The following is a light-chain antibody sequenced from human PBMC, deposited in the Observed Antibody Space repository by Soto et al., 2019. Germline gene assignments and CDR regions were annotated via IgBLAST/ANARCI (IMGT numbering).Light chain of an antibody. V-gene: IGLV4-69*01. CDR3: QTWDTGIQV. CDR2: LNGDGSH. CDR1: SGHSSYV. Sequence: QLVLTQSPSASASLGASVKLTCTLSSGHSSYVIAWHQQRPKKGPRYLMKLNGDGSHSKGDGIPDRFSGSSSGAERYLTISSLQSEDEADYYCQTWDTGIQVFGGGTKLTVL. J-gene: IGLJ3*02.